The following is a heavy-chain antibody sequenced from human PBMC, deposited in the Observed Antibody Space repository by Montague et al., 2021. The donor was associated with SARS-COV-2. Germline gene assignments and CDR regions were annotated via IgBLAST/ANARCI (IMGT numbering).Heavy chain of an antibody. CDR3: AREPMTADAFDI. Sequence: SETLSLTCTVSGASVGSSDWGWIRQSPGKGLEWIGYFYSVWSTDYNPSLKSRATISRDTSKNQFSLKVRSVTAADTAVYYCAREPMTADAFDIWGQGTMVTVSS. D-gene: IGHD5-18*01. V-gene: IGHV4-59*02. CDR2: FYSVWST. CDR1: GASVGSSD. J-gene: IGHJ3*02.